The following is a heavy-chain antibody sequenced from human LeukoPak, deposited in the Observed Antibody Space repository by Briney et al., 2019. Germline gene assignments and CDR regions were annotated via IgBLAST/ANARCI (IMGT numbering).Heavy chain of an antibody. J-gene: IGHJ5*02. CDR3: AKDQGGLLTSYSNWFDP. CDR1: GFTFSSYA. Sequence: GGSLRLSCAASGFTFSSYAMSWVRQAPGKGLEWVSAISGSGGSTYYADSVKGRFTISRDNSKNTLYLQMNSLRAEDTAVYYCAKDQGGLLTSYSNWFDPWGQGTLVTVSS. V-gene: IGHV3-23*01. CDR2: ISGSGGST. D-gene: IGHD3-9*01.